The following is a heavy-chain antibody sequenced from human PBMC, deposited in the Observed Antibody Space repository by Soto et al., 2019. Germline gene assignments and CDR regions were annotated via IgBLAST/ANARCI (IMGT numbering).Heavy chain of an antibody. Sequence: QITLKESGPPLVKPTQTLTLTCTFSGFSLSSTRMAVGWIRQPPGKALEWLALIYWDDDKRYSPFLKSRLTITKDTSKNQVVLTRSNMDSVDTARYYCAHIVVAGLGYYFDYWGQGTLVTVSS. CDR2: IYWDDDK. CDR1: GFSLSSTRMA. V-gene: IGHV2-5*02. D-gene: IGHD6-19*01. CDR3: AHIVVAGLGYYFDY. J-gene: IGHJ4*02.